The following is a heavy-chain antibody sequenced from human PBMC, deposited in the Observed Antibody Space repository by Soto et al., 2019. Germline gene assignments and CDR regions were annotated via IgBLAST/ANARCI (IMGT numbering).Heavy chain of an antibody. D-gene: IGHD1-26*01. V-gene: IGHV3-33*08. CDR1: GFSVSSSY. Sequence: PGVSLRLSCAASGFSVSSSYMTWVRQAPGKGLEWVAVIWYDGSNKYYADSVKGRFTISRDNSKNTLYLQMNSLRAEDTAVYYCARERSSGSDRPRVFDYWGQGTLVTVSS. CDR2: IWYDGSNK. J-gene: IGHJ4*02. CDR3: ARERSSGSDRPRVFDY.